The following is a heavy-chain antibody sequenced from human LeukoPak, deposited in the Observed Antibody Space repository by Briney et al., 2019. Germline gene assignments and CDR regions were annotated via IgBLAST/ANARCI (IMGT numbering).Heavy chain of an antibody. V-gene: IGHV5-51*01. CDR1: GYSFTSYW. CDR3: ARCLIAAAGTPGAFDI. Sequence: GESLKISCKGSGYSFTSYWIGWVRQMPGKGLEWMGIIYPGDSDTRYSPSFQGQVTISADKSISTAYLQWSSLKASDTAMYYCARCLIAAAGTPGAFDIWAKGQWSPSLQ. J-gene: IGHJ3*02. D-gene: IGHD6-13*01. CDR2: IYPGDSDT.